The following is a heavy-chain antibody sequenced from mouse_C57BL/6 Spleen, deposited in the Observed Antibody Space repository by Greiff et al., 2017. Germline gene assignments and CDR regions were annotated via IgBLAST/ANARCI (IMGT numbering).Heavy chain of an antibody. J-gene: IGHJ1*03. CDR1: GYTFTSYW. CDR2: IDPSDSYT. Sequence: QVQLQQPGAELVKPGASVKLSCKASGYTFTSYWMQWVKQRPGQGLEWIGEIDPSDSYTNYNQKFKGKATLTVDTSSSTAYMQLSRLTSEDSAVYYWAVDDYDGRDWYFDVWGTGTTVTVSS. V-gene: IGHV1-50*01. CDR3: AVDDYDGRDWYFDV. D-gene: IGHD2-4*01.